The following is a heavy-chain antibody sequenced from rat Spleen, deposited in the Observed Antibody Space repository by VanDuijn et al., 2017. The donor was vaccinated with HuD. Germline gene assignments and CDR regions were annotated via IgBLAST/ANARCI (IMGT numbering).Heavy chain of an antibody. J-gene: IGHJ3*01. CDR2: ITNTGGST. Sequence: EVQLVESGGGLVQPGRSLKLSCVASGFTFNKYWMTWIRQAPGRGLEWVVSITNTGGSTYYPDSVKGRFTISRDNAENTVYLQMNSLRSEDTATYYCAKGFAYWGQGTLVTVSS. CDR3: AKGFAY. CDR1: GFTFNKYW. V-gene: IGHV5-31*01.